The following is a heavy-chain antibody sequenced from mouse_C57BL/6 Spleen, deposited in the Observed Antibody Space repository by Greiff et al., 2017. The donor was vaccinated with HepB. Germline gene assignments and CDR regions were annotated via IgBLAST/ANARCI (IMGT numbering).Heavy chain of an antibody. D-gene: IGHD2-2*01. CDR2: IDPSDSYT. J-gene: IGHJ4*01. Sequence: QVQLQQPGAELVMPGASVKLSCKASGYTFTSYWMHGGKQRPGQGLEWIGEIDPSDSYTNYNQKLKGKSTLTVDKSSSTAYMQLSSLTSEDSAVYYCARPGTMVTTGAMDYWGQGTSVTVSS. CDR3: ARPGTMVTTGAMDY. V-gene: IGHV1-69*01. CDR1: GYTFTSYW.